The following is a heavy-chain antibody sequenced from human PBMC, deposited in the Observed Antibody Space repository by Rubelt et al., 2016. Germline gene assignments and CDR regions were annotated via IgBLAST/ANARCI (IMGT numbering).Heavy chain of an antibody. Sequence: QLQLQESGPGLVKPSETLSLTCTVSGGSISSSSYYWGWIRQPPGKGLEWIGSIYYSGSTYYNPPVNGEVTSSLDTSKTQFSLKLSSVTAADTAMYYCARKGYGDYDYWGQGTLVTVSS. CDR1: GGSISSSSYY. V-gene: IGHV4-39*07. D-gene: IGHD4-17*01. CDR3: ARKGYGDYDY. J-gene: IGHJ4*02. CDR2: IYYSGST.